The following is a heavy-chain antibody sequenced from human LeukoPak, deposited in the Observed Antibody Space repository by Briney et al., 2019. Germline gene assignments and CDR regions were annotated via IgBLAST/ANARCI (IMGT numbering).Heavy chain of an antibody. CDR2: IYTSGST. J-gene: IGHJ6*03. CDR3: ARSFSDFWSGYYPPIPYYYYYYYMDV. D-gene: IGHD3-3*01. CDR1: GGSISSYY. V-gene: IGHV4-4*07. Sequence: PSETLSLTCTVSGGSISSYYWSWIRQPAGKGLEWIGHIYTSGSTNYSPSLKSRRTISLDTSKNQFSLKLSSVTAADTAVYYCARSFSDFWSGYYPPIPYYYYYYYMDVWGKGTPVTVSS.